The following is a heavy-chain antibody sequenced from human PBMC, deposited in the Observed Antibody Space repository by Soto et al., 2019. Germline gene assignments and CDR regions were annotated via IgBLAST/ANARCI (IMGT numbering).Heavy chain of an antibody. D-gene: IGHD1-7*01. V-gene: IGHV4-59*01. CDR2: IYYSGST. CDR3: ARVSGTRNWFDP. Sequence: PWEPLSLTCTASGGSISSYYWSWIRQPPGKGLEWIGYIYYSGSTNYNPSLKSRVTISVDTSKNQFSLKLSSVTAADTAVYYCARVSGTRNWFDPWGQGTLVTVSS. CDR1: GGSISSYY. J-gene: IGHJ5*02.